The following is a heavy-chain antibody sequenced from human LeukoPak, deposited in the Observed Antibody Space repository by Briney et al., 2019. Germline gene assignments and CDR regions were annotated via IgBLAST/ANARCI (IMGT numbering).Heavy chain of an antibody. D-gene: IGHD2/OR15-2a*01. CDR1: GFTFSDYY. J-gene: IGHJ4*02. Sequence: PGGSLRLSCAASGFTFSDYYMSWIRQAPGKGLEWVSYISSSGSTIYYADSVKGRFTISRDNAKNSLYLQVNSLRAEDTAVYYCARALYYSNSYYFDYWGQGTLVTVSS. V-gene: IGHV3-11*01. CDR3: ARALYYSNSYYFDY. CDR2: ISSSGSTI.